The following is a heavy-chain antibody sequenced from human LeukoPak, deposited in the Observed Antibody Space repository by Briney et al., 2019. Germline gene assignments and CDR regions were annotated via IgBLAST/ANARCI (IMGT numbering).Heavy chain of an antibody. CDR1: GFTFSSYA. D-gene: IGHD5-18*01. V-gene: IGHV3-30*04. Sequence: GGSLRLSCAASGFTFSSYAMHWVRQAPGKGLEWVAVISYDGSNKYYADSVKGRFTISRDNSKNTLYLQMNSLRAEDTAVYYCARDRIQLWPHDAFDIWGQGTMVTVSS. J-gene: IGHJ3*02. CDR2: ISYDGSNK. CDR3: ARDRIQLWPHDAFDI.